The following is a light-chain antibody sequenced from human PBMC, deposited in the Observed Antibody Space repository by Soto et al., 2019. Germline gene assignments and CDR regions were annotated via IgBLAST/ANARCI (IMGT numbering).Light chain of an antibody. CDR2: GAS. Sequence: EIVLTQSPAALSLSPGERATLSCRASQSVSNNLAWYQQKPGQAPRLLIYGASTRATGIPDRFSGNGSGTDFTLTISSLQSEDFAVYYCQQYNNWPWTFGQGTKVEIK. V-gene: IGKV3-15*01. J-gene: IGKJ1*01. CDR3: QQYNNWPWT. CDR1: QSVSNN.